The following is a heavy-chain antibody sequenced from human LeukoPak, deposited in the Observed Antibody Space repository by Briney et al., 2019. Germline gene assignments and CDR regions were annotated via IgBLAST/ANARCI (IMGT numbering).Heavy chain of an antibody. CDR2: ISSSSSYI. CDR1: GFTFSSYS. Sequence: PGGSLRLSCAASGFTFSSYSMNWVRQAPGKGLEWVSSISSSSSYIYYADSVKGRFTISRDNAKNSLYLQMNSLRAEDTAVYYCAGGSGYDYYYSMDVWDQGTTVTVSS. V-gene: IGHV3-21*01. D-gene: IGHD3-22*01. CDR3: AGGSGYDYYYSMDV. J-gene: IGHJ6*02.